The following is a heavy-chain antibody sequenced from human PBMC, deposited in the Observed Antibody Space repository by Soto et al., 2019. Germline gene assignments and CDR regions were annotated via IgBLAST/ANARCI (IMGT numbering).Heavy chain of an antibody. J-gene: IGHJ6*02. CDR1: GGTFSSYA. Sequence: SVKVSCKASGGTFSSYAISWVRQAPGQGLEWMGGIIPIFGTANYAQKFQGRVTITADESTSTAYMELGSLRSEDTAVYYCARDSGCSSNSCRYGMDVWGQGTTVTVSS. D-gene: IGHD2-2*01. V-gene: IGHV1-69*13. CDR2: IIPIFGTA. CDR3: ARDSGCSSNSCRYGMDV.